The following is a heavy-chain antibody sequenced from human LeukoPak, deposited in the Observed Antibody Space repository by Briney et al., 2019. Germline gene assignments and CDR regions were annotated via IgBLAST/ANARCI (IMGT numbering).Heavy chain of an antibody. V-gene: IGHV3-48*03. D-gene: IGHD1-26*01. Sequence: GGSMRLSCAAYGFTLSSYEMNWVRQAPGKWLEWVSYTSSSGSTIYYADSVKGRFTISRDNAKNSLYLQMNSLKAEDTAVYYCARDLVGATGYWGQGTLVTVSS. J-gene: IGHJ4*02. CDR2: TSSSGSTI. CDR3: ARDLVGATGY. CDR1: GFTLSSYE.